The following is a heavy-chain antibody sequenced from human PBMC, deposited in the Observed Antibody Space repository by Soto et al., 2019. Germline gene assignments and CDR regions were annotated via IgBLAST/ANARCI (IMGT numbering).Heavy chain of an antibody. V-gene: IGHV2-26*01. Sequence: QVTLKESGPVLVKPTETLTLTCTVSGFSLRNARMGVSWIRQPPGKALEWLAHIFSNDEKSYSTSLKSRLTISKDTSKSQVVLTMTNMDPVDTATYYCARIRSSSCYTPEDDYGMDVWGQGTTVTVYS. CDR3: ARIRSSSCYTPEDDYGMDV. CDR2: IFSNDEK. D-gene: IGHD6-13*01. J-gene: IGHJ6*02. CDR1: GFSLRNARMG.